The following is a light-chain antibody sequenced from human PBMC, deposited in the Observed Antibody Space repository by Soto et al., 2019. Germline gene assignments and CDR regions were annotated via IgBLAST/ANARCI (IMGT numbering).Light chain of an antibody. CDR2: EVN. Sequence: QPALTQPASVSGSPGQSITISCTGTSSDVGGFNYVSWFQQHPGKAPKLMIYEVNSRPSGVSDRFSGSKSGNTASLTISGLQPEDEADYYCNSYTSINTLVFGTGTKVTV. J-gene: IGLJ1*01. CDR3: NSYTSINTLV. V-gene: IGLV2-14*01. CDR1: SSDVGGFNY.